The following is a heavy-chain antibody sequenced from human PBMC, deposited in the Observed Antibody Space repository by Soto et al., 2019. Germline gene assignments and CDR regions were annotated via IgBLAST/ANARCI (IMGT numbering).Heavy chain of an antibody. CDR2: INHSGST. CDR3: ARGSGYNPFDY. V-gene: IGHV4-4*02. J-gene: IGHJ4*02. Sequence: QVQLQESGPGLVKPSGTLSLTCTVSGGSISSSSWWSWVRQSPGKGLEWIGEINHSGSTNYNPSFKSRVTISEDKSKNPFSLKLNSVTAADTAMYYCARGSGYNPFDYWGQGTLVTVSS. D-gene: IGHD5-12*01. CDR1: GGSISSSSW.